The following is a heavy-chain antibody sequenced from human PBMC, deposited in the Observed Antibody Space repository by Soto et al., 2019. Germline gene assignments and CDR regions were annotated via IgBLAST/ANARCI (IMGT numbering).Heavy chain of an antibody. J-gene: IGHJ4*02. CDR2: IYYSGST. CDR1: GGSISSGDYY. D-gene: IGHD6-6*01. CDR3: ARLKSSIAARGLWFAGFDY. V-gene: IGHV4-30-4*01. Sequence: QVQLQESGPGLVKPSQTLSLTCTVSGGSISSGDYYWSWIRQPPGKGLEWIGYIYYSGSTYYNPSRKSRVTISVDTSKNQFSLKLSSVTAADTAVYYCARLKSSIAARGLWFAGFDYWGQGTLVTVSS.